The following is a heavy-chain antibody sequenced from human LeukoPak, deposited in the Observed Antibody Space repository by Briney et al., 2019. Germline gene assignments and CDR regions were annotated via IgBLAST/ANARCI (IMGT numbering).Heavy chain of an antibody. CDR2: VNPISGGT. CDR1: GYIFTGYY. Sequence: ASVKVSCKTSGYIFTGYYVHWLRQAPGQGLEWLGWVNPISGGTHYPQMFQGRVTMTRDTSISTAYMELSRLRSDDTAVYYCARGGDGYNYVDSWGQGTLVTVSS. V-gene: IGHV1-2*02. D-gene: IGHD5-24*01. CDR3: ARGGDGYNYVDS. J-gene: IGHJ4*02.